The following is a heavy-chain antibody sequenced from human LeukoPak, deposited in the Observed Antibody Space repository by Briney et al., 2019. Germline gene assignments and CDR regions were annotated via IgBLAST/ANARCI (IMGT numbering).Heavy chain of an antibody. CDR1: GVSFSGYA. J-gene: IGHJ4*02. D-gene: IGHD4/OR15-4a*01. V-gene: IGHV3-23*01. CDR3: AKDRYGGPYSLGADY. CDR2: VSVSGGTT. Sequence: PGGSLRLSCAASGVSFSGYAMSWVRQAPGKGLEWVSAVSVSGGTTFYADYVNGRFTISRDNSKNALYLHMNSLRAEDTADYYCAKDRYGGPYSLGADYWGQGTLVAVSS.